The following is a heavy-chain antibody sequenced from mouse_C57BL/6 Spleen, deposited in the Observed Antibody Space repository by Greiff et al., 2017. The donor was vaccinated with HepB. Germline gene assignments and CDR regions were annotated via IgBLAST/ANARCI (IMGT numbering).Heavy chain of an antibody. CDR3: ARENDYYGSSYVLFDY. V-gene: IGHV1-81*01. Sequence: QVQLQQSGAELARPGASVKLSCKASGYTFTSYGISWVKQRTGQGLEWIGEIYPRSGNTYYNEKFKGKATLTADKSSSTAYMELRSLTSEDSAVYFCARENDYYGSSYVLFDYWGQGTTLTVSS. D-gene: IGHD1-1*01. CDR1: GYTFTSYG. J-gene: IGHJ2*01. CDR2: IYPRSGNT.